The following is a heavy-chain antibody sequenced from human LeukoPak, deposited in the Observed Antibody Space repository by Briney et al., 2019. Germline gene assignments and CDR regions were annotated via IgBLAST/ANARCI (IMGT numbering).Heavy chain of an antibody. V-gene: IGHV4-34*01. D-gene: IGHD3-3*01. CDR2: INHSGST. CDR3: ARRGGRYDFWSGQYSWFDP. J-gene: IGHJ5*02. Sequence: SETLSLTCAVYGGSFSGYYWSWIRQPPGKGLEWIGEINHSGSTNYNPSLKSRVTISVDTSKNQFSLKLSSVTAADTAVYYCARRGGRYDFWSGQYSWFDPWGQGTLVTVSS. CDR1: GGSFSGYY.